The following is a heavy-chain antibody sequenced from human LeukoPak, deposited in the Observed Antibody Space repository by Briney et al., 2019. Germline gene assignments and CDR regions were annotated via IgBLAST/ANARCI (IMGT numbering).Heavy chain of an antibody. J-gene: IGHJ4*02. CDR3: ARSPPYCSGGSCYLDC. CDR2: IYPGDSDT. D-gene: IGHD2-15*01. V-gene: IGHV5-51*01. CDR1: GYSFTSYW. Sequence: GESLKISCKGSGYSFTSYWIGWVRQMPGKGLEWMGIIYPGDSDTRYSPSFQGQVTISADKSISTAYLQWSSLKASDTAMYYCARSPPYCSGGSCYLDCWGQGTLVTVSS.